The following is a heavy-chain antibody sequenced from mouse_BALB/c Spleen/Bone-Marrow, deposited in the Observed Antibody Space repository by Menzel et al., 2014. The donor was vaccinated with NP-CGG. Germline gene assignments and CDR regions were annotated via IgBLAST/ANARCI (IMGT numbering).Heavy chain of an antibody. J-gene: IGHJ2*01. V-gene: IGHV5-9-3*01. CDR3: ARHGITRLLDY. CDR2: ISSGGSYT. CDR1: GFTFSSYA. Sequence: EVQGVESGGGLVKPGGFQKLSCAASGFTFSSYAMSWVRQTPEKRLEWVATISSGGSYTYYPDSVKGRFTISRDNAKNTLYLQMSSLRSEDTAMYYCARHGITRLLDYWGQGTTLTVSS. D-gene: IGHD2-4*01.